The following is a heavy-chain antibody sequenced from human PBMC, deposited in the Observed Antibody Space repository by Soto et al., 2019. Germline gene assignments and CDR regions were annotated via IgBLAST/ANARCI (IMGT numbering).Heavy chain of an antibody. CDR3: TRGFRAGSMDY. CDR2: IKSDGSGV. CDR1: GYTFSSYW. V-gene: IGHV3-74*01. D-gene: IGHD1-26*01. J-gene: IGHJ4*02. Sequence: EVRLVQSGGGSAPPGGSLRLSCSASGYTFSSYWMYWVRQLPGKGLVWVSRIKSDGSGVTYADSVKGRLTTSRDNAQNTLYLQMTSLRGEDTAVYYCTRGFRAGSMDYWGQGTAVTVSS.